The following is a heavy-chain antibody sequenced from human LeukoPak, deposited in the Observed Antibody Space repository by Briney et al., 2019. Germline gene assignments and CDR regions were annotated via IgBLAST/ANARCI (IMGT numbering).Heavy chain of an antibody. J-gene: IGHJ6*03. CDR2: IYYSGST. CDR1: GGSISSSSYY. D-gene: IGHD4-17*01. CDR3: ARDTVTTNYYYYMDV. Sequence: SETLSLTCTVSGGSISSSSYYWGWIRQPPGKGLEWIGSIYYSGSTYYNPSLKSRVTISVDTSKNQFSLKLSSVTAADTAVYYCARDTVTTNYYYYMDVWGKGTTVTVSS. V-gene: IGHV4-39*07.